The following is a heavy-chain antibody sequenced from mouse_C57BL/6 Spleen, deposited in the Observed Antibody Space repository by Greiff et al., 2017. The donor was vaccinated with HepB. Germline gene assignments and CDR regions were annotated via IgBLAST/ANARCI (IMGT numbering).Heavy chain of an antibody. Sequence: VQLQQSGAELVRPGASVKLSCTASGFNIKDDYMHWVKQRPEQGLEWIGWIDPENGDTEYASKFQGKATITADTSSNTAYLQLSSLTSEETAVYYCTTTGYFDVWGTGTTVTVSS. CDR1: GFNIKDDY. CDR2: IDPENGDT. V-gene: IGHV14-4*01. CDR3: TTTGYFDV. J-gene: IGHJ1*03.